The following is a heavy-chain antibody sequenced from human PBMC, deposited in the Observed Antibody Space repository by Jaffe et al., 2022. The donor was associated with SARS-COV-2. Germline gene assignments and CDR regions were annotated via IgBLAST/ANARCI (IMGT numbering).Heavy chain of an antibody. CDR3: ARRIGYGYEGWFDP. V-gene: IGHV4-39*01. CDR1: GGSISSSSYY. CDR2: IYYSGST. D-gene: IGHD5-12*01. J-gene: IGHJ5*02. Sequence: QLQLQESGPGLVKPSETLSLTCTVSGGSISSSSYYWGWIRQPPGKGLEWIGSIYYSGSTYYNPSLKSRVTISVDTSKNQFSLKLSSVTAADTAVYYCARRIGYGYEGWFDPWGQGTLVTVSS.